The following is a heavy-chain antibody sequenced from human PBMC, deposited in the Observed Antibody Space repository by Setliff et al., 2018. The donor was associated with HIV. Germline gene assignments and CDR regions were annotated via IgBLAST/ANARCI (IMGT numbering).Heavy chain of an antibody. Sequence: GGSLRLSCAGSGFNFKNAWMAWVRQAPGEGLEWVGHMNSKTRGGAPDYAAPVKGRFTISRDDSKNTFYLQMDSLKTEDTAVYYCNSLYLGYWGQGALVTVSS. CDR2: MNSKTRGGAP. V-gene: IGHV3-15*01. CDR3: NSLYLGY. CDR1: GFNFKNAW. D-gene: IGHD2-15*01. J-gene: IGHJ4*02.